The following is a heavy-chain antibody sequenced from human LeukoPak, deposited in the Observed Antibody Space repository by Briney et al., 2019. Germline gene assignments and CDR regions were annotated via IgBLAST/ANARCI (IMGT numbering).Heavy chain of an antibody. CDR2: IGGSNGIT. D-gene: IGHD3-22*01. V-gene: IGHV3-23*01. Sequence: GGSLRLSCAASRFTFNSYAMSWVRQAPGKGLEWVSVIGGSNGITFYVGSVKGRFTISRDNSKNTLYLQMNSLRAEDTAVYYCAKDRSYYDSSGYYPNWFDPWGQGTLVTVSS. J-gene: IGHJ5*02. CDR1: RFTFNSYA. CDR3: AKDRSYYDSSGYYPNWFDP.